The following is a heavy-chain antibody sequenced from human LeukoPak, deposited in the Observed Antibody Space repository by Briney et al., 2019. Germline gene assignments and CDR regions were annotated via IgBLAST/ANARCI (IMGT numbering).Heavy chain of an antibody. V-gene: IGHV3-23*01. CDR1: GFTFATYA. J-gene: IGHJ5*02. CDR3: AKDRELLFAHCWFDL. CDR2: ISISSAVS. Sequence: GGSLRLSCAASGFTFATYAMSWVRQAPGKGLEWVGGISISSAVSYYADSVKGRFSISRDDSRNTLYLQLNRLRDEDTAIYYCAKDRELLFAHCWFDLWGQGTLVTVSS. D-gene: IGHD3-10*01.